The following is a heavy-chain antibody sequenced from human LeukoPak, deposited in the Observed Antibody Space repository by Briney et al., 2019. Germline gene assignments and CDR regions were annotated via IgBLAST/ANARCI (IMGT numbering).Heavy chain of an antibody. CDR3: ARRVSGWSPYYFDY. Sequence: PSETLSLTCAVYGGSFSGYYWSWIRQPPGKGLEWIGEINHSGSTNYNPSLKSRVTISVDTSKNQFSLKLSSVTAADTAVYYCARRVSGWSPYYFDYWGQGTLVTVSS. D-gene: IGHD6-19*01. CDR1: GGSFSGYY. CDR2: INHSGST. V-gene: IGHV4-34*01. J-gene: IGHJ4*02.